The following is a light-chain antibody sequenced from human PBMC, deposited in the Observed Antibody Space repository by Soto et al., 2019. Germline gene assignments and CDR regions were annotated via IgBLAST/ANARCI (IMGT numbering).Light chain of an antibody. V-gene: IGKV1-39*01. J-gene: IGKJ1*01. CDR2: AAD. CDR3: QQCYEMAWT. Sequence: IQVTHSRSALCAPVGHTVTNTCRASQSITNYLTWFQQKPGKAPSLLIFAADNLQDGVPSRFSGSGSGRDFSLAISSLQPEDFATYYCQQCYEMAWTFGRGTTVDI. CDR1: QSITNY.